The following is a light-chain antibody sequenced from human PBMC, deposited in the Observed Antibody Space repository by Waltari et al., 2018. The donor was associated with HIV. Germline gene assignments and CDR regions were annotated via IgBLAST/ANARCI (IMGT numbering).Light chain of an antibody. CDR3: QVWDIRSDSVV. CDR1: KIGGES. V-gene: IGLV3-21*04. CDR2: DDS. J-gene: IGLJ2*01. Sequence: SYVVTQPPSVSVAPGETATLTCGGNKIGGESVHWYQEKPGQAPVLVIYDDSDRPSGIPGRLSASNSGNTATLTISRGEAGDEADYYCQVWDIRSDSVVFGGGTKLTVL.